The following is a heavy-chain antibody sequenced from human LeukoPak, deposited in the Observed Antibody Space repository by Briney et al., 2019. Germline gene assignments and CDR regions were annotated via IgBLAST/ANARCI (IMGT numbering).Heavy chain of an antibody. CDR3: ARGRSKQLVRIDY. D-gene: IGHD6-6*01. V-gene: IGHV1-8*01. CDR2: MNPNSGNT. Sequence: ASVKVSCKASGYTFTSYDINWVRQATGQGLEWMGWMNPNSGNTGYAQKFQGRVTMTRNTSISTAYMELSSLRSEDTTVYYCARGRSKQLVRIDYWGQGTLVTVSS. CDR1: GYTFTSYD. J-gene: IGHJ4*02.